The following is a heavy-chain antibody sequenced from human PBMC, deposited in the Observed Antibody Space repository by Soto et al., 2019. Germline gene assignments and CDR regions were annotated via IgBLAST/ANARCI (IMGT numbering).Heavy chain of an antibody. CDR1: GGTFSSYA. CDR2: IIPISGTA. V-gene: IGHV1-69*01. D-gene: IGHD2-2*01. CDR3: ARSQGSSTSLEIYYYYYYGMDV. Sequence: QVQLVQSGAEVKKPGSSVKVSCKASGGTFSSYAISWVRQAPGQGLEWMGGIIPISGTANYAQKFKGRVTITADESTSTAYMELSRLRSEDTAVYYCARSQGSSTSLEIYYYYYYGMDVWGQGTTVTVSS. J-gene: IGHJ6*02.